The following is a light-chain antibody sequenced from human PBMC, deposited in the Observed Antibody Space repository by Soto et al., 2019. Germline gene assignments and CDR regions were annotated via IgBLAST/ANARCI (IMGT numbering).Light chain of an antibody. CDR2: EVT. Sequence: QSALTQPPSASGSPGQSVTISCTGTSSDVGGYNYVSWYQQHPGKASKLMIYEVTKRPSGVPDRFSGSKSDNTASLTVSGLQAEDEADYYCSSYAGSNFVVFGGGTKLTVL. J-gene: IGLJ2*01. CDR1: SSDVGGYNY. V-gene: IGLV2-8*01. CDR3: SSYAGSNFVV.